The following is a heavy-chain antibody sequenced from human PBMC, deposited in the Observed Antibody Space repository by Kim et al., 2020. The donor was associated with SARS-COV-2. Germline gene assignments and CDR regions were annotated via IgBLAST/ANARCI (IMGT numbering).Heavy chain of an antibody. J-gene: IGHJ4*02. Sequence: GGSLRLSCAASGFTFSSYGMHWVRQAPGKGLEWVAVIWYDGSNKYYADSVKGRFTISRDNSKNTLYLQMNSLRAEDTAVYYCARETWNVVLGNYDSSGYPGAFDYWGQGTLVTVSS. D-gene: IGHD3-22*01. CDR3: ARETWNVVLGNYDSSGYPGAFDY. CDR2: IWYDGSNK. CDR1: GFTFSSYG. V-gene: IGHV3-33*01.